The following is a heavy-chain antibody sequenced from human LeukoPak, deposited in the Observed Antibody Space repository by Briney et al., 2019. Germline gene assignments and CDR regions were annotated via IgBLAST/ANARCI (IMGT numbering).Heavy chain of an antibody. J-gene: IGHJ4*02. Sequence: ASVKVSCKASGYTFTGYYMHWVRQAPGQGLEWMGWINPNSGGTNYAQKFQGRVTMTRDTSISAAYMELSRLRSDDTAVYYCARLNYYDSSGYYYWGQGTLVTVSS. CDR2: INPNSGGT. CDR1: GYTFTGYY. V-gene: IGHV1-2*02. D-gene: IGHD3-22*01. CDR3: ARLNYYDSSGYYY.